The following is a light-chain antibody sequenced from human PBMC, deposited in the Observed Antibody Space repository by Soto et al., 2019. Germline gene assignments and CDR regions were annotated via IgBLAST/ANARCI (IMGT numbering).Light chain of an antibody. CDR3: QQSYSTLIT. CDR1: QSISGTF. V-gene: IGKV3D-20*02. J-gene: IGKJ5*01. Sequence: VSTQSPDTLSLPPGERATLSCRAGQSISGTFVNWYQQKPGQAARLLIYGASARATGIPDRFSGSGSGRDFTLTISRLEPADFGVYYCQQSYSTLITFGQGTRLEIK. CDR2: GAS.